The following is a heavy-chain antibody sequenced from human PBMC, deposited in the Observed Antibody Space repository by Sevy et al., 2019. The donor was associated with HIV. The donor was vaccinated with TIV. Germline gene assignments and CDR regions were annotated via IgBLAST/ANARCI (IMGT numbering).Heavy chain of an antibody. CDR2: ISSSGSTI. CDR3: ARGVAKQQLVSF. J-gene: IGHJ3*01. CDR1: GFTFSDYY. D-gene: IGHD6-13*01. V-gene: IGHV3-11*01. Sequence: GGSLRLSCAASGFTFSDYYMSWIRQAPGQGLESVSYISSSGSTIYYADSVKGRFTISRDNAKNSLYLQMNSLRAEDTAVYYCARGVAKQQLVSFWGQGTMVTVSS.